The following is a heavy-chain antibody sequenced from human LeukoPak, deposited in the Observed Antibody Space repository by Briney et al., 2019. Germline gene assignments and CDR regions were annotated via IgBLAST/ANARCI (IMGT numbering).Heavy chain of an antibody. CDR1: GFTFSSYG. V-gene: IGHV3-33*01. J-gene: IGHJ4*02. CDR2: IWYDGSNK. Sequence: GGSLRLSCAASGFTFSSYGMHWVRQAPGKGLEWVAVIWYDGSNKYYADSVKGRFTISRDNSKNTLYLQMNSLRAEDTAVYYRARFRGVAGTSPFDYWGQGTLVTVSS. CDR3: ARFRGVAGTSPFDY. D-gene: IGHD6-19*01.